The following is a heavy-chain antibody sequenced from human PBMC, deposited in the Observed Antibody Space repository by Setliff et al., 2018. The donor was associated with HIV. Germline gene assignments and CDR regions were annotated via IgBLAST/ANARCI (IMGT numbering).Heavy chain of an antibody. D-gene: IGHD6-19*01. V-gene: IGHV4-59*04. CDR2: VSYAGTT. Sequence: SETLSLTCTVSGDSSGINYWAWIRQPPGKGLEWIGSVSYAGTTYYNPSLEGRVSMSFGSSKNQFSLRLRSMAAADAATYYCTADRASVWYGHWGQGTLVTV. CDR3: TADRASVWYGH. J-gene: IGHJ5*02. CDR1: GDSSGINY.